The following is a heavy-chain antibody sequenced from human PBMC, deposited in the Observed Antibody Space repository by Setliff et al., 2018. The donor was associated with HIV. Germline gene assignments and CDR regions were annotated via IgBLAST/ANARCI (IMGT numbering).Heavy chain of an antibody. V-gene: IGHV4-39*01. CDR1: GGSIRSDNYY. J-gene: IGHJ5*02. CDR3: ARSMRYFYDTSGFSWFDP. CDR2: IHHTGGT. D-gene: IGHD3-22*01. Sequence: PSETLSLTCRVSGGSIRSDNYYWAWIRQPPGKRLEWIASIHHTGGTYYNPSLKSRVTISVDTSEDQFSLKLRSLTATDTAIYHCARSMRYFYDTSGFSWFDPWGQGTQVTVSS.